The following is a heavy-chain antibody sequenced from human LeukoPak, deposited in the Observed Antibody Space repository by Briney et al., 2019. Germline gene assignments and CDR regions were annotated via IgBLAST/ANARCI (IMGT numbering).Heavy chain of an antibody. Sequence: SETLSLTCTVSGGSISTYYWSWIRQPPGKGLEWIGYIYYSGGTNYNPSLKSRVTISVDTSKNQFSLKLSSVTAADTAVYYCAREGTYYYDSSGYLGWGQGTLVTVSS. J-gene: IGHJ4*02. CDR2: IYYSGGT. CDR1: GGSISTYY. V-gene: IGHV4-59*01. CDR3: AREGTYYYDSSGYLG. D-gene: IGHD3-22*01.